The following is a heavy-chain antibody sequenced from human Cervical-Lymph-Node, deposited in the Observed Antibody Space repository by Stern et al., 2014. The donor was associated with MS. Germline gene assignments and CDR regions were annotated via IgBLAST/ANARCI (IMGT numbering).Heavy chain of an antibody. Sequence: EVQLVESGAEVKKPGESLKISCKGSGYSFTSNWIGWVRQMPGKGLEWMGIIHPGDSNTRYSPSFQGQVTISADKSTRTAYLPRSSLKASDPAMYYCAKFLSEYYGMDAWGQGTKVTVSS. D-gene: IGHD2/OR15-2a*01. CDR3: AKFLSEYYGMDA. CDR1: GYSFTSNW. CDR2: IHPGDSNT. V-gene: IGHV5-51*03. J-gene: IGHJ6*02.